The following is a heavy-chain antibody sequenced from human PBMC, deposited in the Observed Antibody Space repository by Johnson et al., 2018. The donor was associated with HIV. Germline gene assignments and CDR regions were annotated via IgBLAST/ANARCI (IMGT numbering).Heavy chain of an antibody. CDR2: ISYDGSNK. J-gene: IGHJ3*02. D-gene: IGHD5-24*01. CDR3: VRRDPWVENGAFDI. CDR1: GFTLSHYG. V-gene: IGHV3-30*03. Sequence: VQLMESGGVVVQPGGSLRLSCAVSGFTLSHYGMHWVRQAPGKGLEWVAVISYDGSNKYYVDSVKGRFTISREHAKNSLYLQMNSLRGGDTAVYFCVRRDPWVENGAFDIWGQGTMVTVSS.